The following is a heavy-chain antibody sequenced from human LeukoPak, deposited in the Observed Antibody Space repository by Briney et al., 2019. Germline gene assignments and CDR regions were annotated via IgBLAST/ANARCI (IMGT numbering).Heavy chain of an antibody. Sequence: ASVKVSCKPSGYTFAGYYIHWVRQAPGQGLEWMGWINPNSGGRNYAQKFQDRVTMTRDTSISTVYMELSRLKSDDTAVYYCARGPYDSSGYSDYWGQGTLVTVSS. D-gene: IGHD3-22*01. CDR2: INPNSGGR. V-gene: IGHV1-2*02. CDR3: ARGPYDSSGYSDY. CDR1: GYTFAGYY. J-gene: IGHJ4*02.